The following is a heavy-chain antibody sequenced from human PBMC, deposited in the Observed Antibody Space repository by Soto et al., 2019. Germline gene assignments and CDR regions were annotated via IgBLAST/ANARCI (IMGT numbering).Heavy chain of an antibody. Sequence: QVPLVQSGAEVKKPGASVKVSCKASGYTFTSYGISWVRQAPGQGLEWMGWISAYNGNTNYAQKLQGRVTMTTDTSTSTAYMELMSLRSDDTDVYFCAGDEGSGDSGYGGGSHEDCFDPWGQGTLVTVS. D-gene: IGHD5-12*01. J-gene: IGHJ5*02. V-gene: IGHV1-18*01. CDR3: AGDEGSGDSGYGGGSHEDCFDP. CDR1: GYTFTSYG. CDR2: ISAYNGNT.